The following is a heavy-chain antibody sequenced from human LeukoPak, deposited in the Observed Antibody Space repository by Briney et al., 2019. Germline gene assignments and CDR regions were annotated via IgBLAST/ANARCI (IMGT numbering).Heavy chain of an antibody. D-gene: IGHD3-22*01. J-gene: IGHJ4*02. CDR2: ISYDGSNK. CDR3: AKGFSYYYDSGYDPDSY. CDR1: GFTFSSYG. V-gene: IGHV3-30*18. Sequence: PGGSLRLSCAASGFTFSSYGMHWVRQAPGKGLEWVAVISYDGSNKNYEDSVQGRFTISRDTSKNTVYLQMNSLRAEDTAVYYCAKGFSYYYDSGYDPDSYWGQGTLVTVSS.